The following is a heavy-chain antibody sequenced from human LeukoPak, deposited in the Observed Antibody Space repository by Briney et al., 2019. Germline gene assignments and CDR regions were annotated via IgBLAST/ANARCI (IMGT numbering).Heavy chain of an antibody. CDR2: ISSSGSTI. V-gene: IGHV3-11*01. D-gene: IGHD3-3*01. J-gene: IGHJ4*02. CDR3: ARDRLRIFGVVTYMFDY. CDR1: GFTFSDYY. Sequence: PGGSLRLSCAASGFTFSDYYMSWIRQAPGKGLEWVSYISSSGSTIYYADSVKGRFTISRDNAKNSLYLQMNSLRAEDTAVHYCARDRLRIFGVVTYMFDYWGQGTLVTVSP.